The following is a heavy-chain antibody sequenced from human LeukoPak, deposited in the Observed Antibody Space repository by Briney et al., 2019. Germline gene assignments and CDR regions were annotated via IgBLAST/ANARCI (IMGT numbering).Heavy chain of an antibody. V-gene: IGHV4-34*01. CDR3: ARGRPSSGWYNNWFDP. J-gene: IGHJ5*02. CDR2: INHSGST. CDR1: GGSFSGYY. Sequence: PSETLSLTCAVYGGSFSGYYWSWIRQPPGKGLEWIGEINHSGSTNYNPSLKSRVPISVDTSKNQFSLKLSSVTAADTAVYYCARGRPSSGWYNNWFDPWGQGTLVTVSS. D-gene: IGHD6-19*01.